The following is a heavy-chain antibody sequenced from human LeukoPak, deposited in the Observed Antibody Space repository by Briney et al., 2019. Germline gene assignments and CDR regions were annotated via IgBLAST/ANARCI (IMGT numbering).Heavy chain of an antibody. D-gene: IGHD3-22*01. V-gene: IGHV3-23*01. Sequence: GSLRLSCAASGFTFSSYAMSWVRQAPGKGLEWVSAISGSGGSTYYADSVKGRFTISRDNSKNTLYLQMNSLRAEDTAVYYCAKGGYYDSSGYYYNYWGQGTLVTVSS. CDR3: AKGGYYDSSGYYYNY. CDR2: ISGSGGST. J-gene: IGHJ4*02. CDR1: GFTFSSYA.